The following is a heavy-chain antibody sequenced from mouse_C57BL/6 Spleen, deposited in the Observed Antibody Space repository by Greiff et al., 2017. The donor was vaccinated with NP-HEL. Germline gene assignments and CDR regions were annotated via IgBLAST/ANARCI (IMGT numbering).Heavy chain of an antibody. CDR1: GYAFTNYL. Sequence: QVQLQQSGAELVRPGTSVKVSCKASGYAFTNYLIEWVKQRPGQGLAWIGVINPGSGGTNYNEKFKGKATLTADKSSSTAYMQLSSLTSEDSAVYFCARDYYGSLGYFDVWGTGTTVTVSS. CDR2: INPGSGGT. D-gene: IGHD1-1*01. J-gene: IGHJ1*03. CDR3: ARDYYGSLGYFDV. V-gene: IGHV1-54*01.